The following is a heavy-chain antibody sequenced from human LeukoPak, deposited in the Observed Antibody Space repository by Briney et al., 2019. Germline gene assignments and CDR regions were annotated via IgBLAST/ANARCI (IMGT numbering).Heavy chain of an antibody. J-gene: IGHJ5*02. D-gene: IGHD6-6*01. CDR2: IIPIFGTA. CDR1: GGTFSSYA. Sequence: GASVKVSCKASGGTFSSYAISWVRQAPGQGLEWMGGIIPIFGTANYAQKFQGRVTITTDESASTAYMELSSLRSEDTAVYYCARVGYSSSSEGVWWFDPWGQGTLVTVSS. V-gene: IGHV1-69*05. CDR3: ARVGYSSSSEGVWWFDP.